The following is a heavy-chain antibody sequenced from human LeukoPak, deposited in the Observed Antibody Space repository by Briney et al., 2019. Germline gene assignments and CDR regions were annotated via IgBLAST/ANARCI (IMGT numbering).Heavy chain of an antibody. CDR2: ISSLGTKI. J-gene: IGHJ3*02. Sequence: GGSLTLSCIASAFAFSCSEMQWVRQARGGGLVWVSYISSLGTKIYYADSVRGRFTMSRDNAKNSLYLQMNSLTDEDTAIYYCARERVTTGGDACDIWGHGTMVTVSS. CDR1: AFAFSCSE. CDR3: ARERVTTGGDACDI. D-gene: IGHD4-11*01. V-gene: IGHV3-48*03.